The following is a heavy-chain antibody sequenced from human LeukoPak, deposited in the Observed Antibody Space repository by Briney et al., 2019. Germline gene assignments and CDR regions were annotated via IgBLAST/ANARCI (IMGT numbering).Heavy chain of an antibody. D-gene: IGHD5-18*01. CDR3: AKAKGYSYGYGVLDY. J-gene: IGHJ4*02. CDR1: GFTFSSYW. CDR2: IKQDGSEK. V-gene: IGHV3-7*03. Sequence: GGSLRLSCAASGFTFSSYWMSWVRQAPGKGLEWVANIKQDGSEKYYVDSVKGRFTISRDNAKNTLYLQMNSLRAEDTAVYYCAKAKGYSYGYGVLDYWGQGTLVTVSS.